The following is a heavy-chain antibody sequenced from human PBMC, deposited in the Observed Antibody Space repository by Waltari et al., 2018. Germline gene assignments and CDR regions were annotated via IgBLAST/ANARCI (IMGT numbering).Heavy chain of an antibody. Sequence: EAQLVQSGGGLVQPGGSLTLPCAAFGFPISRFWMTWIRQAPGQGLQWVAHIGPDGSDKYYVDSVKGRFTISRDNAENSLLLQMSSLRVEDTALYYCVGWNDPINSWGQGTLVAVSS. CDR2: IGPDGSDK. CDR1: GFPISRFW. CDR3: VGWNDPINS. V-gene: IGHV3-7*01. J-gene: IGHJ4*02. D-gene: IGHD1-1*01.